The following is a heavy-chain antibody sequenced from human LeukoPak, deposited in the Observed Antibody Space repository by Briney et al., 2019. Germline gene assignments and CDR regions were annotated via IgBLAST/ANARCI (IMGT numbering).Heavy chain of an antibody. D-gene: IGHD5-18*01. V-gene: IGHV1-24*01. Sequence: GASVKVSCKVSGYTLTELSMHWVRQAPGKGLEWMGGFDPEDGETIYAQKFQGRVTMTEDTSTDTAYMELSSLRSEDTAVYYCARDGYSYGHGSVGNWFDPWGQGTLVTVSS. CDR2: FDPEDGET. J-gene: IGHJ5*02. CDR3: ARDGYSYGHGSVGNWFDP. CDR1: GYTLTELS.